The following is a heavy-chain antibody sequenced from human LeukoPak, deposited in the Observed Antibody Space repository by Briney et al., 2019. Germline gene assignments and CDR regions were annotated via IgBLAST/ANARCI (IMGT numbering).Heavy chain of an antibody. D-gene: IGHD3-10*01. CDR3: ATEKSGSYSYYFDY. CDR1: GYTFTSYA. V-gene: IGHV1-3*03. J-gene: IGHJ4*02. CDR2: INAGNGNT. Sequence: EASVKVSCKASGYTFTSYAMHWVRQAPGQRLEWMGWINAGNGNTKYSQEFQGRVTITRDTSASTAYMELSSLRSEDTAVYYCATEKSGSYSYYFDYWGQGTLVTVSS.